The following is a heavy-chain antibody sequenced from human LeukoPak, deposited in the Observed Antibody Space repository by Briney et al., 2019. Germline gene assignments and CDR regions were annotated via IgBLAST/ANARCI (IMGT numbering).Heavy chain of an antibody. CDR3: ARGRFGEQKPGDY. Sequence: PGGSLRLSCAASGFTFSSYAMHWVRQAPGKGLEYVSAISSNGGSTYYANSVKGRFTISRDNSKNTLYLQMGSLRAEDMAVYYCARGRFGEQKPGDYWGQGTLVTVSS. CDR1: GFTFSSYA. J-gene: IGHJ4*02. CDR2: ISSNGGST. V-gene: IGHV3-64*01. D-gene: IGHD3-10*01.